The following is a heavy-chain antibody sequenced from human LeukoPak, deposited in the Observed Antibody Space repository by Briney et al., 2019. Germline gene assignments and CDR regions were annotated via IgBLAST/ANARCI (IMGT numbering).Heavy chain of an antibody. D-gene: IGHD6-13*01. V-gene: IGHV4-34*01. J-gene: IGHJ4*02. CDR1: GGSFSGYY. CDR2: INHSGST. CDR3: ARSGAPAATYYFDY. Sequence: KASETLSLTCAVYGGSFSGYYWSWIRQPPGKGLEWIGEINHSGSTNYNPSLKSRVTISVDTSKNQFSLKLSSVTAADTAVYYCARSGAPAATYYFDYWGQGTLVTVSS.